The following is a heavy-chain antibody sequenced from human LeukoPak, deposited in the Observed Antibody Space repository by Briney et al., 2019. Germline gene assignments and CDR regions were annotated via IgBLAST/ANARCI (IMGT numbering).Heavy chain of an antibody. CDR3: TTAAIVGATPEN. CDR2: IKSKTDGGTT. J-gene: IGHJ4*02. Sequence: GGSLRLSCAASGFTFSNAWMSWVRQAPGKGLEWVGRIKSKTDGGTTDYAAPVKGRFTISRDDSKNTLYLQMNSLKTEDTAVYYCTTAAIVGATPENWGQGTLVTVSS. CDR1: GFTFSNAW. V-gene: IGHV3-15*01. D-gene: IGHD1-26*01.